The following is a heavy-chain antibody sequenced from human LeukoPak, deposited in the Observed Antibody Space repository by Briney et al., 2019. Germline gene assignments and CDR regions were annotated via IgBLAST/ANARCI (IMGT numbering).Heavy chain of an antibody. CDR1: GFTFSSYS. D-gene: IGHD1-26*01. CDR2: ISSSSSTI. V-gene: IGHV3-48*02. Sequence: GGSLRLSCAASGFTFSSYSMNWVRQAPGKGLEWVSYISSSSSTIYYADSVKGRFTISRDNAENSLYLQMNSLRDEDTAVYYCARGLSGSYYASDPWGQGTLVTVSS. CDR3: ARGLSGSYYASDP. J-gene: IGHJ5*02.